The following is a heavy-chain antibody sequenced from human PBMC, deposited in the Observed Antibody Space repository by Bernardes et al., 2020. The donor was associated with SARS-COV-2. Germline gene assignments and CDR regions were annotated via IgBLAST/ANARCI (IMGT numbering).Heavy chain of an antibody. CDR3: AREEDYDFWSGVYYFDY. CDR2: ISSSSGTI. Sequence: GGSLRLSCAASGFTFSSYSMNWVRQAPGKGLEWVSYISSSSGTIYYADSVKGRFTISRDNAKNSLYLQMNSLRAEDTAVYYCAREEDYDFWSGVYYFDYWGQGTLVTVSS. CDR1: GFTFSSYS. D-gene: IGHD3-3*01. J-gene: IGHJ4*02. V-gene: IGHV3-48*01.